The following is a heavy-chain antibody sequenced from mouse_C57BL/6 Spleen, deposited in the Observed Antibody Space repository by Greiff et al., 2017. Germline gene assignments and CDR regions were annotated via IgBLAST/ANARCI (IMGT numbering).Heavy chain of an antibody. CDR3: TIYYYGSSYGAMDY. Sequence: QVQLQQSGAELVRPGASVTLSCKASGYTFTDYEMHWVKQTPVHGLEWIGAIDPETGGTAYNQKFKGKAILTADKSSSTAYMELRSLTSEDSAVYYCTIYYYGSSYGAMDYWGQGTSVTVSS. J-gene: IGHJ4*01. CDR1: GYTFTDYE. CDR2: IDPETGGT. D-gene: IGHD1-1*01. V-gene: IGHV1-15*01.